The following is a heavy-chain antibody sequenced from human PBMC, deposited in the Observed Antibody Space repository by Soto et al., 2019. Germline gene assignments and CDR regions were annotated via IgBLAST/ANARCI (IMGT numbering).Heavy chain of an antibody. Sequence: GGSLRLSCAASGFSFSTYAMSWVRQAPGKGLEWVSAISGSGGRTHYTDSVKGRFTISRDNSKNTLYLQVNSLRAEDTAVYHCAKEKYSSGFFDYWGQGTLVTVSS. CDR3: AKEKYSSGFFDY. J-gene: IGHJ4*02. CDR2: ISGSGGRT. D-gene: IGHD6-19*01. CDR1: GFSFSTYA. V-gene: IGHV3-23*01.